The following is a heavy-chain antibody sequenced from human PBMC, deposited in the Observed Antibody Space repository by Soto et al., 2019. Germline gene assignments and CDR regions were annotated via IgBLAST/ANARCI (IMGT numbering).Heavy chain of an antibody. CDR1: GFTFTSSA. V-gene: IGHV1-58*01. CDR2: IVVGSGNT. CDR3: AAAYYYDSYLHAFDI. Sequence: ASVKVSCKASGFTFTSSAVQWVRQARGQRLEWIGWIVVGSGNTNYAQKFQERVTITRDMSTSTAYMELSSLRSEDTAVYYCAAAYYYDSYLHAFDIWGQGTMVTVSS. D-gene: IGHD3-22*01. J-gene: IGHJ3*02.